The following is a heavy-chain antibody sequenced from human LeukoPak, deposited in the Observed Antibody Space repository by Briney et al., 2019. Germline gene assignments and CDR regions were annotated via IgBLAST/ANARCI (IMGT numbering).Heavy chain of an antibody. J-gene: IGHJ3*02. CDR3: ARDGSAAGNTAFDI. Sequence: PSETLSLTCTVSGGSISSYYWSWIRQPAGEGLEWIGRIYTSGSTNYNPSLKSRVTMSVDTSKNQFSLKLSSVTAADTAVYYCARDGSAAGNTAFDIWGQGTMVTVSS. CDR1: GGSISSYY. D-gene: IGHD6-13*01. V-gene: IGHV4-4*07. CDR2: IYTSGST.